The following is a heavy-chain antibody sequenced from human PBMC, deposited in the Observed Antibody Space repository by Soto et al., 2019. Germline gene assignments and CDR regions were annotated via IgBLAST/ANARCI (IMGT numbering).Heavy chain of an antibody. D-gene: IGHD4-17*01. V-gene: IGHV3-23*01. CDR1: GFSFRNYG. CDR2: IIGNGDTT. CDR3: AKDYDYGDSPPFDY. J-gene: IGHJ4*02. Sequence: EVQLLEAGGGLVQPGGSLRLSCAASGFSFRNYGMSWVRQAPGKGLEWLSAIIGNGDTTYYADSVRGRFTISRDNSKNTLYLPLNDLRAEDTAIYYCAKDYDYGDSPPFDYWGQGTLVTVSS.